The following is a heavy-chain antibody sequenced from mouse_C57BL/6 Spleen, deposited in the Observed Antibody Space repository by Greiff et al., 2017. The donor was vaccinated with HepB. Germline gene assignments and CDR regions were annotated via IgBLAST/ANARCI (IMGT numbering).Heavy chain of an antibody. Sequence: EVQLQQSGPELVKPGASVKISCKASGYTFTDYYMNWVKQSHGKSLEWIGDINPNNGGTSYNQKFKGKATLTVDKSSSTAYMELRSLTSEDSAVYYGARGDWYFDVWGTGTTVTVSS. CDR3: ARGDWYFDV. CDR2: INPNNGGT. V-gene: IGHV1-26*01. CDR1: GYTFTDYY. J-gene: IGHJ1*03.